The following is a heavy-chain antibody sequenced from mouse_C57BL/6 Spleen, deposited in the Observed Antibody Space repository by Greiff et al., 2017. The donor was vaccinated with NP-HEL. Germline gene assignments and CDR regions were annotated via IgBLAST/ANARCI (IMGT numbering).Heavy chain of an antibody. CDR3: ARDGYDKGAWFAY. V-gene: IGHV1-59*01. Sequence: QVQLQQPGAELVRPGTSVKLSCKASGYTFTSYWMHWVKQRPGQSLEWIGVIDPSDSYTNYNQKFKGKATLTVDTSSSTAYMQLSSLTSEDSAVYYCARDGYDKGAWFAYWGQGTLVTVSA. J-gene: IGHJ3*01. CDR1: GYTFTSYW. CDR2: IDPSDSYT. D-gene: IGHD2-2*01.